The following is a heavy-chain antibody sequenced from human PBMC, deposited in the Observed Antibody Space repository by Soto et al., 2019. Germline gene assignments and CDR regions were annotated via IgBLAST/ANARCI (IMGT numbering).Heavy chain of an antibody. J-gene: IGHJ4*02. D-gene: IGHD6-19*01. CDR1: GFTFGDYA. CDR3: TRRSIAVAGPVVPDDFDY. Sequence: GGSLRLSCTASGFTFGDYAMSWVRQAPGKGLEWVGFIRSKAYGATTEYAASVKGRFTISSDNSTRNVHLQMNRLKTEDTDVFYYTRRSIAVAGPVVPDDFDYWGQGALVTVSS. CDR2: IRSKAYGATT. V-gene: IGHV3-49*04.